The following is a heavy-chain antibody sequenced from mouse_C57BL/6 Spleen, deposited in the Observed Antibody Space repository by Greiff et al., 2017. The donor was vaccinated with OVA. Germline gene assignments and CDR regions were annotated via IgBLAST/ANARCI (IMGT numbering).Heavy chain of an antibody. CDR3: TTTVVAFPYAMDY. D-gene: IGHD1-1*01. Sequence: QVHVKQSGAELVRPGASVTLSCKASGYTFTDYEMHWVKQTPVHGLEWIGAIDPETGGTAYNQKFKGKAILTADKSSSTAYMELRSLTSEDSAVYYCTTTVVAFPYAMDYWGQGTSVTVSS. CDR2: IDPETGGT. CDR1: GYTFTDYE. V-gene: IGHV1-15*01. J-gene: IGHJ4*01.